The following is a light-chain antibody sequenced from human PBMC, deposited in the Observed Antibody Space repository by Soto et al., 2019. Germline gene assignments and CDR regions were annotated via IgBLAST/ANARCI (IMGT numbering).Light chain of an antibody. CDR2: EVV. J-gene: IGLJ1*01. V-gene: IGLV2-8*01. CDR1: KNDIGVYDF. CDR3: KSYAGSNNYV. Sequence: QSALTQPPSASGSPGQSVTISCTGTKNDIGVYDFVSWYQHHPGKAPRLIIYEVVQRPSGVPDRFSGSKSGNTASLTVSGLQAADDADYFCKSYAGSNNYVFGSGTKLTVL.